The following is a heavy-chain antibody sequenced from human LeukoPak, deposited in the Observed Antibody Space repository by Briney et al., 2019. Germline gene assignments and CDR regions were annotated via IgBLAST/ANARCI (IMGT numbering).Heavy chain of an antibody. CDR1: GGTFSSYA. D-gene: IGHD5-18*01. Sequence: ASVKVSCKASGGTFSSYAISWVRQAPGQGLEWMGIINPSGGSTSYAQKFQGRVTMTRDMSTSTVYMELSSLRSEDTAVYYCARESGGYSYGYPDYWGQGTLVTVSS. J-gene: IGHJ4*02. CDR2: INPSGGST. V-gene: IGHV1-46*01. CDR3: ARESGGYSYGYPDY.